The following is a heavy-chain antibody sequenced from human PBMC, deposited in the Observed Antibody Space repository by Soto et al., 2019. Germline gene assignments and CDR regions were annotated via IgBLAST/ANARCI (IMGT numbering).Heavy chain of an antibody. V-gene: IGHV2-70*11. J-gene: IGHJ6*02. D-gene: IGHD3-9*01. CDR2: IDWDDDK. CDR3: ARIHQTGYRPGRGYYYYYGMDV. Sequence: SGPTLVNPTQTLTLTCTFSGFSLSTSGMCVSWIRQPPGKALEWLARIDWDDDKYYSTSLKTRLTISKDTSKNQVVLTMTNMDPVDTATYYCARIHQTGYRPGRGYYYYYGMDVWGQGTTVTVSS. CDR1: GFSLSTSGMC.